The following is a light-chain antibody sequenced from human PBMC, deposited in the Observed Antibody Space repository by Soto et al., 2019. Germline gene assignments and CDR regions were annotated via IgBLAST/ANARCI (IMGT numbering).Light chain of an antibody. J-gene: IGLJ3*02. CDR2: GNS. Sequence: QTVVTQPPSVSGAPGQRVTISCTGSSSNIGAGYDVHWYQQLPGTAPKLLIYGNSNRPSGVPDRFSGSKSGTSASLAITGLQAADEADYYCQSYDSSLSGSVFGGGTQLTVL. CDR1: SSNIGAGYD. CDR3: QSYDSSLSGSV. V-gene: IGLV1-40*01.